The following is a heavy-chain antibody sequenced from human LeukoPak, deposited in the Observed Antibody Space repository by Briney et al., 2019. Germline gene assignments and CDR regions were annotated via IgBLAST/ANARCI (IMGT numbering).Heavy chain of an antibody. CDR2: IYSGGST. V-gene: IGHV3-53*01. D-gene: IGHD3-10*01. CDR3: ARLKGYGSGSYHDY. CDR1: GFTVSSNY. Sequence: PEGSLRLSCAASGFTVSSNYMSWVRQAPGKGLEWVSVIYSGGSTYYADSVKGRFTISRDNSKNTLYLQMNSLRAEDTAVYYCARLKGYGSGSYHDYWGQGTLVTVSS. J-gene: IGHJ4*02.